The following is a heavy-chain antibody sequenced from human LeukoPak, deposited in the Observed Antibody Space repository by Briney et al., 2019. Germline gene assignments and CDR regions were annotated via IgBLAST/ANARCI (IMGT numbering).Heavy chain of an antibody. CDR2: IYYSGST. Sequence: SETLSLTCTVSGGSISSYYWSWIRQPPGKGLEWIGYIYYSGSTNYNPSLKSRVTISVDTSKNQFSLKLSSVTAADTAVYYCARDGYYYDSSGLEIHMDVWGKGTTVTVSS. CDR1: GGSISSYY. J-gene: IGHJ6*03. V-gene: IGHV4-59*01. CDR3: ARDGYYYDSSGLEIHMDV. D-gene: IGHD3-22*01.